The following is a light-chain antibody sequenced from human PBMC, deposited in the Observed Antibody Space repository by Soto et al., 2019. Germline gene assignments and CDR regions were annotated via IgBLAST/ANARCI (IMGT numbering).Light chain of an antibody. CDR3: SSYTSSNTLEV. V-gene: IGLV2-14*01. Sequence: QSVLIQPASVSGSPGQSITISCTGTSRDVGGSNYVSWYQHHPHRAPKLLIYEVNYRPSGVSSRFSGSKSGNTASLTISGLQAEDEADYYCSSYTSSNTLEVFGVWTKLTVL. J-gene: IGLJ1*01. CDR2: EVN. CDR1: SRDVGGSNY.